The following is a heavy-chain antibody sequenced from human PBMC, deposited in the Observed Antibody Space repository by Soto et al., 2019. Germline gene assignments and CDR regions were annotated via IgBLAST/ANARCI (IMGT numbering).Heavy chain of an antibody. D-gene: IGHD5-12*01. J-gene: IGHJ6*02. CDR2: ISTYNGDT. CDR1: GYTFTRSG. Sequence: QVQRVQSGAEVKKPGASVKVSCKASGYTFTRSGISWVRQAPGQGLEWMGWISTYNGDTNYAQTFQGRVTMTTDTSTSTVHMEVRSLRSDDTAVYYCAREGVAPYYYYGMDVWGQGTPVTVSS. CDR3: AREGVAPYYYYGMDV. V-gene: IGHV1-18*01.